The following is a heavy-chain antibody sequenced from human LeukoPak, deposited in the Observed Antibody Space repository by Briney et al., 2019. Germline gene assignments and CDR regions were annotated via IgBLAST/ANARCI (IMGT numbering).Heavy chain of an antibody. Sequence: PGGSLRLSCAASGFTFSSYSMNWVRRAPGKGLEWVSSISSSSSYIYYADSVKGRFTISRDNAKNSLYLQMNSLRAEDTAVYYCAREGGGTTVSPWYYYYYMDVWGKGTTVTVSS. CDR3: AREGGGTTVSPWYYYYYMDV. V-gene: IGHV3-21*01. CDR1: GFTFSSYS. D-gene: IGHD4-17*01. CDR2: ISSSSSYI. J-gene: IGHJ6*03.